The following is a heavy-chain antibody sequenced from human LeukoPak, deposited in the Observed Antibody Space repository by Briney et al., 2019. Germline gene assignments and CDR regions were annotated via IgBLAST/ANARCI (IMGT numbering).Heavy chain of an antibody. CDR1: GFTFSTYA. CDR3: AKGLRDQTDYGRVDY. CDR2: ISGSGSNT. V-gene: IGHV3-23*01. Sequence: GGSLRLSCAASGFTFSTYALSWVRQAPGKGLEWVSAISGSGSNTFYADSVEGRFSISRDNSKNTLYLQMNSLRVEDTAVYYCAKGLRDQTDYGRVDYWGQGTLVTVSS. J-gene: IGHJ4*02. D-gene: IGHD1-26*01.